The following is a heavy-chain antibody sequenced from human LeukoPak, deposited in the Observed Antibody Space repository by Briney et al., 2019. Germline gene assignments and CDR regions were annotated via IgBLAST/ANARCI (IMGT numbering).Heavy chain of an antibody. CDR1: GFTFSSYW. CDR3: ARGYLLGIGY. Sequence: GGSLRLSCAASGFTFSSYWMHWVRQAPGKGLVWVSRIISDGSSTDYADSVKGRFTISRDNAKNTLYLQMNSLGAEDTAVYYCARGYLLGIGYWGQGTLVTVSS. CDR2: IISDGSST. J-gene: IGHJ4*02. V-gene: IGHV3-74*01. D-gene: IGHD7-27*01.